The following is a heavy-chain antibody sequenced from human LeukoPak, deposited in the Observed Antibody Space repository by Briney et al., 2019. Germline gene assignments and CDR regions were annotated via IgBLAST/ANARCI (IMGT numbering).Heavy chain of an antibody. CDR2: ISSSSGYI. Sequence: PGGSLRLSCAGSGFTFGSYSMNWVRQAPGKGLEWVSSISSSSGYINYADSVKGRFTISRDNAKNSLFLQMNSLRVEDTAVYYCARDGAYSSSSAGGFDPWGQGTLVTVSS. V-gene: IGHV3-21*06. CDR3: ARDGAYSSSSAGGFDP. D-gene: IGHD6-6*01. J-gene: IGHJ5*02. CDR1: GFTFGSYS.